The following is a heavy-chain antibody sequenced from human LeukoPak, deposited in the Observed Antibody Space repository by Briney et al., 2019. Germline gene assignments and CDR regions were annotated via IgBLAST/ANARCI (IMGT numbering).Heavy chain of an antibody. D-gene: IGHD6-13*01. CDR2: IYHSGST. V-gene: IGHV4-30-2*01. Sequence: SETLSLTCTVSGGSISSGGYYRSWIRQPPGKGLEWIGYIYHSGSTYYNPSLKSRVTISVDRSKNQFSLKLSSVTAADTAVYYCARGTVGSWYFDYWGQGTLVTVSS. CDR1: GGSISSGGYY. J-gene: IGHJ4*02. CDR3: ARGTVGSWYFDY.